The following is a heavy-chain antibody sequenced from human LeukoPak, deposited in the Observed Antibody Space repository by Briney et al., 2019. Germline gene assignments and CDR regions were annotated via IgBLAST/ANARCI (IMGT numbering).Heavy chain of an antibody. CDR2: INHSGST. CDR1: GGSFSGYY. V-gene: IGHV4-34*01. J-gene: IGHJ4*02. Sequence: KPSGTLSLTCAVYGGSFSGYYWSWIRQPPGKGLEWIGEINHSGSTNYNPSLKSRVTISVDTSKNQFSLKLSSVTAADTAVYYCAREIIDYYDSSGYRLWGQGTLVTVSS. D-gene: IGHD3-22*01. CDR3: AREIIDYYDSSGYRL.